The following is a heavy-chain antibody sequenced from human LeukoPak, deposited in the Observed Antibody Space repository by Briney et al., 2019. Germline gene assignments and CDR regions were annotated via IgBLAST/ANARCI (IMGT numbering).Heavy chain of an antibody. CDR2: IYYTGST. Sequence: SETLSLTCTVSGGSISSSSYYWGWIRQPPGKGLGWVGTIYYTGSTYYNPSLKSRVTISVDTSKNQCSLKLSSVTAADTAVYYCARHADTTVTAFDIWGQGTMVTVSS. V-gene: IGHV4-39*01. J-gene: IGHJ3*02. CDR3: ARHADTTVTAFDI. D-gene: IGHD4-17*01. CDR1: GGSISSSSYY.